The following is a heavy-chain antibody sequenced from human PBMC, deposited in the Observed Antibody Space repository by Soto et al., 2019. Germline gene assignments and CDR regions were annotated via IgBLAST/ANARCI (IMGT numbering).Heavy chain of an antibody. V-gene: IGHV1-18*04. CDR2: ISAYSGNT. Sequence: QVHLMQSGAEVKKPGASVKVSCKASGYTFTYYEITWVRQAPGQGLEWMGWISAYSGNTNYAQKSQGRLTMTTDTSTNTAYMELRSLRSDDAAVYYCARVVKAGDYGDYGRYYFDYCGHGTLVTVSS. CDR3: ARVVKAGDYGDYGRYYFDY. J-gene: IGHJ4*01. D-gene: IGHD4-17*01. CDR1: GYTFTYYE.